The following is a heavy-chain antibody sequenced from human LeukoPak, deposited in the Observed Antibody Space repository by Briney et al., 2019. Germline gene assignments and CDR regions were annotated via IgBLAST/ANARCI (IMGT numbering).Heavy chain of an antibody. D-gene: IGHD4-17*01. CDR2: IYHSGST. CDR3: ARVRRYGGNPLTRHFDL. CDR1: GGSISSGGYS. Sequence: SQTLSLTCAVSGGSISSGGYSWSWIRQPPGKGLEWIGYIYHSGSTYYNPSPKSRVTISVDRSKNQFSLKLSSVTAADTAVYYCARVRRYGGNPLTRHFDLWGRGTLVTVSS. J-gene: IGHJ2*01. V-gene: IGHV4-30-2*01.